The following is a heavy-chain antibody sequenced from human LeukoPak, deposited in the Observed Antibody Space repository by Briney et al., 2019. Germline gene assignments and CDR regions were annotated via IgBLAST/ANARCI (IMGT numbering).Heavy chain of an antibody. V-gene: IGHV3-15*01. J-gene: IGHJ4*02. Sequence: GGSLRLSCAASGLSFSNAWMGWVRQAPGKALDWVGRIKSKTDGGTTDYGAPVKGRFTISRDDSKNTLYLQMNSLKTEDTAVYYCITYSLVMNYWGQGTLVTVSS. CDR3: ITYSLVMNY. CDR1: GLSFSNAW. CDR2: IKSKTDGGTT. D-gene: IGHD2-21*01.